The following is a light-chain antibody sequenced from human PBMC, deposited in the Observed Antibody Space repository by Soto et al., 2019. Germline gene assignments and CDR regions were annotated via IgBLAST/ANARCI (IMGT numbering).Light chain of an antibody. CDR1: QSISTY. J-gene: IGKJ1*01. CDR2: AAS. V-gene: IGKV1-39*01. CDR3: QQSYSSPWT. Sequence: DIQMTQSPSSLSASVGDRVSITCRASQSISTYLAWYQQKPGKAPNLLIYAASSLQSGVPSRFSGSGSGTDFTLTISSLQPDDLATYYCQQSYSSPWTFGQGTKVEIK.